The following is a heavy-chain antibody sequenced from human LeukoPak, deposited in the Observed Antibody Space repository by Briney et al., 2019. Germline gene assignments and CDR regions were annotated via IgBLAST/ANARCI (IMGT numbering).Heavy chain of an antibody. Sequence: SVKVSCKASGGTFSSYAISWVRQAPGQGLEWMGGIIPIFGTANYAQKFQGRVTITADKSTSTAYMELSSLRSEDTAVYYCARDVDTAMVNWFDPWGQGTLVTVSS. J-gene: IGHJ5*02. CDR2: IIPIFGTA. CDR1: GGTFSSYA. CDR3: ARDVDTAMVNWFDP. V-gene: IGHV1-69*06. D-gene: IGHD5-18*01.